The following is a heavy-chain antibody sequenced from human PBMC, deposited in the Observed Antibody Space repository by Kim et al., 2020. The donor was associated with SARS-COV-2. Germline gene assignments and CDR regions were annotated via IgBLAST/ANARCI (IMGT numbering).Heavy chain of an antibody. CDR2: INTNTGNP. CDR1: GYIFTYYA. V-gene: IGHV7-4-1*02. CDR3: AKSGVASLYSYYYMDV. D-gene: IGHD5-12*01. Sequence: ASVKVSCKASGYIFTYYAMTWVRQAPGQGLEWMGWINTNTGNPPYAQGFTGRFVFSLDTSVSTAYLQISSLKSEDTAVYYCAKSGVASLYSYYYMDVWGK. J-gene: IGHJ6*03.